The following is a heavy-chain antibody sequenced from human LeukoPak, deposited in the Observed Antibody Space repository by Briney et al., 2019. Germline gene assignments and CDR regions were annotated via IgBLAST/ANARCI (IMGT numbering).Heavy chain of an antibody. CDR2: IIPIFGTA. CDR1: GGTFSSYA. J-gene: IGHJ4*02. CDR3: AKEWFEDDYGDYVLFDY. D-gene: IGHD4-17*01. V-gene: IGHV1-69*13. Sequence: SVKVSCKASGGTFSSYAISWVRQAPGQGLEWMGGIIPIFGTANYAQKFQGRVTITADESTSTAYMELSSLRSEDTAVYYCAKEWFEDDYGDYVLFDYWGQGTLVTVSS.